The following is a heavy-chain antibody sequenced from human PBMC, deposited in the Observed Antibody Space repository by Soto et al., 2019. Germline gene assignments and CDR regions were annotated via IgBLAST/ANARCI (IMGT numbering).Heavy chain of an antibody. Sequence: PGGSLRLSCAASGFTFDDYGMSWVRQAPGKGLEWVSGINWNGGSTGYADSVKGRFTISRDNSKNSLYLQMNSLRAEDTAVYYCAKSGGGETPNYYYYMDVWGKGTTVTVSS. V-gene: IGHV3-20*04. J-gene: IGHJ6*03. CDR1: GFTFDDYG. D-gene: IGHD2-15*01. CDR3: AKSGGGETPNYYYYMDV. CDR2: INWNGGST.